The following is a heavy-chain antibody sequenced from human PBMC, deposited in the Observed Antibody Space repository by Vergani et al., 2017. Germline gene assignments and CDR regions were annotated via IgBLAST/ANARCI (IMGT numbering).Heavy chain of an antibody. CDR1: GFTFSSYG. Sequence: QVQLVESGGGVVQRGGSLRLSCAASGFTFSSYGMHWVRQAPGKGLEWVAFVRYDGTNKYYADSVKGRFTISRDNSKNTLYLQMNSLRAEDTAVYYCAKGEGIVANWQGYYYNGMHVWGQGTTVTVSS. J-gene: IGHJ6*02. CDR2: VRYDGTNK. CDR3: AKGEGIVANWQGYYYNGMHV. D-gene: IGHD1-26*01. V-gene: IGHV3-30*02.